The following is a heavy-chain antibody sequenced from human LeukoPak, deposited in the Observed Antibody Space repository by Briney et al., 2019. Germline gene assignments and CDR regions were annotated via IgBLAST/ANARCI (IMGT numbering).Heavy chain of an antibody. CDR1: GYRYSDYW. Sequence: GEPLKISCKGSGYRYSDYWIGWVRQMPGKGLEWMGIIYGGDSETRYSPSLQGQVTISADKSINTAYLQWSSLKASDTAMYYCAGTTTYSSGWYGAYWGQGTLVTVSS. CDR3: AGTTTYSSGWYGAY. CDR2: IYGGDSET. J-gene: IGHJ4*02. V-gene: IGHV5-51*01. D-gene: IGHD6-19*01.